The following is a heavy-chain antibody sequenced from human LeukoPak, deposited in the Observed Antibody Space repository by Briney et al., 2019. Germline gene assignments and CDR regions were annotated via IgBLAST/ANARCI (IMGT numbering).Heavy chain of an antibody. D-gene: IGHD4-17*01. J-gene: IGHJ5*02. CDR2: FDPEDGET. V-gene: IGHV1-24*01. CDR3: ATPRVDYGDYHFGFDP. CDR1: GYTLTELS. Sequence: ASVKVSCKVSGYTLTELSMHWVRQAPGKGLEWMGGFDPEDGETIYAQKFQGRVTMTEDTSTDTAYMELSSLRSEDTAVYYCATPRVDYGDYHFGFDPWGQGTLVTVSS.